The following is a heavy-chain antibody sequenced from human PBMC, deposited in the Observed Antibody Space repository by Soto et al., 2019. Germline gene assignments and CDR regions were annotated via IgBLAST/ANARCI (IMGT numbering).Heavy chain of an antibody. CDR3: ARGGLNYYYGMDV. CDR2: IYYSGST. J-gene: IGHJ6*02. D-gene: IGHD3-16*01. V-gene: IGHV4-59*01. Sequence: QVQLQESGPGLVKPSETLSLTCTVSGGSISSYYWSWIRQPPGKGLEWIGYIYYSGSTNYNPSLKSRVTISVATSKNQFSLKLSSVTAADTAVYYCARGGLNYYYGMDVWGQGTTVTVSS. CDR1: GGSISSYY.